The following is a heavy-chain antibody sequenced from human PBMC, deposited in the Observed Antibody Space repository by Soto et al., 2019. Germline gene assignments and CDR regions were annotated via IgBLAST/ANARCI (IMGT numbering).Heavy chain of an antibody. CDR1: GYTFTSYY. Sequence: GASVKVSCKASGYTFTSYYMHWVRQAPGQGLEWMGIINPSGGSTSYAQKFQGRVTMTRDTSTSTVYMELSSLRSEDTAVYYCARDQATDHDYGDYDNWFDPWGQGTLVTVSS. V-gene: IGHV1-46*01. CDR2: INPSGGST. CDR3: ARDQATDHDYGDYDNWFDP. J-gene: IGHJ5*02. D-gene: IGHD4-17*01.